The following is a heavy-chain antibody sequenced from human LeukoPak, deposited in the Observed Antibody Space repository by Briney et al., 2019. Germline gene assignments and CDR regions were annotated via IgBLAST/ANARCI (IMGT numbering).Heavy chain of an antibody. CDR3: ARDRDYYGGLAFDL. CDR1: GYTFTSYD. D-gene: IGHD4-23*01. CDR2: INPNSGGT. J-gene: IGHJ3*01. V-gene: IGHV1-2*02. Sequence: ASVKVSCKASGYTFTSYDINWLRQAPGQGLEWMGWINPNSGGTNYAQKFQGRVTMTRDTSISTAYMEVSRLRSDDTAVYYCARDRDYYGGLAFDLWGQGTMVTVSS.